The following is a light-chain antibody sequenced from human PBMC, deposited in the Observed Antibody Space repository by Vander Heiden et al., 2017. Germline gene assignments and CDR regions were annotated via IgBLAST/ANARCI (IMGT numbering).Light chain of an antibody. CDR1: KSVSSSY. J-gene: IGKJ1*01. CDR3: QQYGIAVWT. Sequence: EIVLTQSPGPLSLSPGERATLSCRASKSVSSSYLAWFQQKPGQAPRLLIYGASSRAIGIPDRFSGSGSGTDFTLTISRLEPEDFAVYYCQQYGIAVWTFGQGTKVEIK. V-gene: IGKV3-20*01. CDR2: GAS.